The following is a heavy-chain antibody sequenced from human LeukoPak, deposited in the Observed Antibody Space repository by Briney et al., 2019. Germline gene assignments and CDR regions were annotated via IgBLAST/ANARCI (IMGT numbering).Heavy chain of an antibody. Sequence: PGGSLRLSCAASGFTFTNFAMKWVRQAPGKGLEWVADISGGGEHTFYADSVKGRFTISRDNSKDTLHLQMNILRPEDTALYYCASGPYSSSYFASRGQGTMVTVSS. J-gene: IGHJ4*02. V-gene: IGHV3-23*01. CDR1: GFTFTNFA. D-gene: IGHD6-13*01. CDR3: ASGPYSSSYFAS. CDR2: ISGGGEHT.